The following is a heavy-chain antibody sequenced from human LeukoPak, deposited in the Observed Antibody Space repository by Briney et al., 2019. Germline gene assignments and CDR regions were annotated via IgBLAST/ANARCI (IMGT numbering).Heavy chain of an antibody. V-gene: IGHV3-23*01. CDR3: AKDAHFDWLQRHSYYMDV. CDR1: GFTFSIYA. D-gene: IGHD3-9*01. CDR2: ILGSGGNT. Sequence: QTGGSLRLSCAASGFTFSIYAMSWVRQAPGKGLDWVSTILGSGGNTYYAGSVKGRFTISRDNSKNTLYLQMNSLRAEDTAVYYCAKDAHFDWLQRHSYYMDVWGKGTTVTVSS. J-gene: IGHJ6*03.